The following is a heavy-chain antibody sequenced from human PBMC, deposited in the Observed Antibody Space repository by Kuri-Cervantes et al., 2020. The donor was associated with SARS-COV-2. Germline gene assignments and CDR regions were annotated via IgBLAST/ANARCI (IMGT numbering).Heavy chain of an antibody. CDR2: IIPIFGAA. D-gene: IGHD4-17*01. J-gene: IGHJ4*02. V-gene: IGHV1-69*13. Sequence: SVKVSCKASGGTFSSYAISWVRQAPGQGLEWMGGIIPIFGAANYAQKFQGRVTITADESTSTAYMELSSLRSEDTAVYYCARARNGNYLNEPDYWGQGTLVTVSS. CDR1: GGTFSSYA. CDR3: ARARNGNYLNEPDY.